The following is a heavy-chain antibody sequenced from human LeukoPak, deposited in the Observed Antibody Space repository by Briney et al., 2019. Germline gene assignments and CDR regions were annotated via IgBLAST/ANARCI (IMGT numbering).Heavy chain of an antibody. D-gene: IGHD6-19*01. CDR1: GGSINTYF. CDR2: IYYSGST. V-gene: IGHV4-59*01. J-gene: IGHJ1*01. Sequence: SETLCLTCTVSGGSINTYFWSWIRQPPGKGLEWIGYIYYSGSTNYNPSLKSRVTISVDTSKNQFSLKLSSVTAADTAVYYCARGVTGGWYGDFQHWGQGTLVTVSS. CDR3: ARGVTGGWYGDFQH.